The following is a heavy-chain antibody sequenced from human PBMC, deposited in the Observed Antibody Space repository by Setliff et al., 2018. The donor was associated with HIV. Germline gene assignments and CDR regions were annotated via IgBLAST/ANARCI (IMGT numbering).Heavy chain of an antibody. J-gene: IGHJ4*02. CDR2: INHSGSS. CDR1: GGSFSGYY. D-gene: IGHD3-10*01. CDR3: ARGRITMVRGVIMGLDY. Sequence: SETLSLTCAVYGGSFSGYYWSWIRQPPGKGLEWIGEINHSGSSNYNPSLKSRVTISVDTSKNQFSLKLSSVTAADTAVYYCARGRITMVRGVIMGLDYWGQGTLVT. V-gene: IGHV4-34*01.